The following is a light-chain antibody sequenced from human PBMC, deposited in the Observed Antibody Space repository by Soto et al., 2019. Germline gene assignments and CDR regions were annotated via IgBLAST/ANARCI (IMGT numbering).Light chain of an antibody. CDR1: QGIRHD. CDR2: TVS. CDR3: QQYNEWPPLT. V-gene: IGKV1-17*01. Sequence: DIQMTQSPSSLSASVGDRVTITCRASQGIRHDLGWYQQKPGKAPKRLIYTVSSLQSGVPPRFSGSGSGTEFTLTISSLQSEDFAVYFCQQYNEWPPLTFGGGTKVEI. J-gene: IGKJ4*01.